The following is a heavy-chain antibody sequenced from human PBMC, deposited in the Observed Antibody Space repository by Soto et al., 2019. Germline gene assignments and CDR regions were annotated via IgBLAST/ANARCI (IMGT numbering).Heavy chain of an antibody. V-gene: IGHV1-69*13. J-gene: IGHJ4*02. Sequence: SVKVSCKASGGTFSSYAISWVRQAPGQGLEWMGGIIPIFGTANYAQKFQGRVTITADESTSTAYMELSSLRSEDTAVYYCARVRAYYYDSSGYYPFDYWGQGTLVTVSS. CDR2: IIPIFGTA. D-gene: IGHD3-22*01. CDR3: ARVRAYYYDSSGYYPFDY. CDR1: GGTFSSYA.